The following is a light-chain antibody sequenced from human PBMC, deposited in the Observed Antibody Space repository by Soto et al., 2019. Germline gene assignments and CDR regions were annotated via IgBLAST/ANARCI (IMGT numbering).Light chain of an antibody. V-gene: IGKV3-15*01. Sequence: EILMTQSPATLSVSPGERATLFCRASQSVGSNLGWYQQKPGQAPRLLIYGALTRANGVPARFSGSGSGTDFTLTIISLQSEDFAVYYCLQYDDWRTFGQGTKVEFK. CDR3: LQYDDWRT. J-gene: IGKJ1*01. CDR2: GAL. CDR1: QSVGSN.